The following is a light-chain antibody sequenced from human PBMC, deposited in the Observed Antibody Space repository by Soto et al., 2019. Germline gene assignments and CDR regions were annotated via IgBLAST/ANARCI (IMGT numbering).Light chain of an antibody. CDR2: GAS. Sequence: EIVMTQSPDTLSVSPGERATLSCRASQSVSSNLAWYQQKPGQAPRLLIYGASTRATGIPARFSGSRSGAEFTLTINSLQSEDFAVYYCQPYNNWPLTFGGGTKV. CDR3: QPYNNWPLT. V-gene: IGKV3-15*01. CDR1: QSVSSN. J-gene: IGKJ4*01.